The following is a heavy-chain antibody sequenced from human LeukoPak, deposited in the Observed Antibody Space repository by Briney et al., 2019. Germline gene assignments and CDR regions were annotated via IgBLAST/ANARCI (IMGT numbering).Heavy chain of an antibody. J-gene: IGHJ5*02. Sequence: SQTLSLTRTVSGGSISSGDYYWSWIRQPPGKGLEWIGYIYYSGSTYYNPSLKSRVTISVDTSKNQFSLKLSSVTAADTAVYYCARGWGDTAMVLSAWFDPWGQGTLVTVSS. CDR1: GGSISSGDYY. D-gene: IGHD5-18*01. V-gene: IGHV4-30-4*01. CDR2: IYYSGST. CDR3: ARGWGDTAMVLSAWFDP.